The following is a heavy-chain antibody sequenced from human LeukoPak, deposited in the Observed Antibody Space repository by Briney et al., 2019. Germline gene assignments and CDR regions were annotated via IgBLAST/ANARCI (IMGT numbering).Heavy chain of an antibody. D-gene: IGHD3-3*01. J-gene: IGHJ4*02. CDR2: KNPNSGNT. Sequence: ASVKVSCKASGYTFTSYDINWVRQATGQGLEWMGWKNPNSGNTGYAQKFQGRVTMTRNTSISTAYMELSSLRSEDTAVYYCARGATIFGVVGDYFDYWGQGTLVTVSS. V-gene: IGHV1-8*01. CDR1: GYTFTSYD. CDR3: ARGATIFGVVGDYFDY.